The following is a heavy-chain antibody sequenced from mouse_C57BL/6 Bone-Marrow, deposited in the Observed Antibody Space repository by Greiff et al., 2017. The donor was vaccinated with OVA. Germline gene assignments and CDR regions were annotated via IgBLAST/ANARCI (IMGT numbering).Heavy chain of an antibody. CDR3: ARVDDYDAYYAMDY. Sequence: EVKVVESGGGLVKPGGSLKLSCAASGFTFSSYAMSWVRQTPEKRLEWVATISDGGSYTYYPDNVKGRFTISRDNAKNNLYLQMSHLKSEDTAMYDGARVDDYDAYYAMDYWGQGTSVTVSS. CDR2: ISDGGSYT. V-gene: IGHV5-4*03. CDR1: GFTFSSYA. D-gene: IGHD2-4*01. J-gene: IGHJ4*01.